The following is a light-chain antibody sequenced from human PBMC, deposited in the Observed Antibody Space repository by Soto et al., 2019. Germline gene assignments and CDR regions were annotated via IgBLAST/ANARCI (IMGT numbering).Light chain of an antibody. CDR3: QQYGSSPFT. J-gene: IGKJ3*01. Sequence: EIVLTQSPGTLSLSPEERETLSCRASQSVSRNYLAWYQQKPGQAPRFLIFDVSRRATGIPDRFSGSGSGTDFTLTISRLEPEDFAVYYCQQYGSSPFTFGPGTKVDIK. CDR2: DVS. CDR1: QSVSRNY. V-gene: IGKV3-20*01.